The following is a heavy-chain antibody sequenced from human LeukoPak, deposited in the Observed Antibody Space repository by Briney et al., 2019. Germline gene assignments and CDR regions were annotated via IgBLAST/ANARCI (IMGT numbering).Heavy chain of an antibody. J-gene: IGHJ4*02. CDR1: GYSFTSYW. CDR2: MYPGDSDT. Sequence: GESLKISCNGSGYSFTSYWISCVRQMPGKGLVWMGIMYPGDSDTRYSPSFQSQVTISADKSTNTAYLQWSSLQASDTATYYCARRASSGWSGDWGEGTLVTVS. CDR3: ARRASSGWSGD. D-gene: IGHD6-19*01. V-gene: IGHV5-51*01.